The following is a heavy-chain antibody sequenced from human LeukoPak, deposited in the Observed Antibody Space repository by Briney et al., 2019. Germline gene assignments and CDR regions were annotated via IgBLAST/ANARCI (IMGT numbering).Heavy chain of an antibody. CDR1: GFTFSSYG. CDR2: ISYDGSNK. J-gene: IGHJ4*02. D-gene: IGHD1-26*01. CDR3: AKVRWELLLSY. Sequence: GGSLRLSCAASGFTFSSYGMHWVRQAPGKGLEWVAVISYDGSNKYYADSVKGRFTISRDNSKNTLYLQMNSLRAEDTAVYYCAKVRWELLLSYWGQGTLVTASS. V-gene: IGHV3-30*18.